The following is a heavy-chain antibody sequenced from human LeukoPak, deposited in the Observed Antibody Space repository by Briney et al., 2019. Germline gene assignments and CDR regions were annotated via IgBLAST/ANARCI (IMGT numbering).Heavy chain of an antibody. CDR1: GFIFSRYI. CDR2: ISPDGNEM. CDR3: AREGAGAFDY. D-gene: IGHD1-26*01. Sequence: TGGSLRLSCTVSGFIFSRYIMHWVRQAPAKGLEWVASISPDGNEMYHADSVRGRFTISRDNSKNTLYLQMNSLRAEDTAMYSCAREGAGAFDYWGQGTLVTVSS. V-gene: IGHV3-30-3*01. J-gene: IGHJ4*02.